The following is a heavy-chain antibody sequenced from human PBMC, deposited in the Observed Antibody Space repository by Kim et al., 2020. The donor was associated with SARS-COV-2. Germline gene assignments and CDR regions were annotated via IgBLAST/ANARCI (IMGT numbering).Heavy chain of an antibody. V-gene: IGHV3-21*01. D-gene: IGHD6-19*01. J-gene: IGHJ6*02. CDR2: ISSSSYI. Sequence: GGSLRLSCAASGFTFSSYSMNWVRQAPGKGLEWVSSISSSSYIYYADSVKGRFTISRDNAKNSLYLQMNSLRAEDTAVYYCAGIAVAGYYYYGMDVWGQGTTVTVSS. CDR3: AGIAVAGYYYYGMDV. CDR1: GFTFSSYS.